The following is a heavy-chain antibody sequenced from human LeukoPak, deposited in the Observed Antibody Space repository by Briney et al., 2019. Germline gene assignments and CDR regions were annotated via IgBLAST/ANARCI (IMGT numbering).Heavy chain of an antibody. V-gene: IGHV3-11*01. J-gene: IGHJ6*03. CDR1: GFTFSDYY. CDR3: ARGDYYYYYYMDV. CDR2: ISSSGSTI. Sequence: GGSLRLSCAAPGFTFSDYYMSWIRQAPGKGLEWVSYISSSGSTIYYADSVKGRFTISRDNAKNSLYLQMNSLRAEDTAVYYCARGDYYYYYYMDVWGKGTTVTVSS.